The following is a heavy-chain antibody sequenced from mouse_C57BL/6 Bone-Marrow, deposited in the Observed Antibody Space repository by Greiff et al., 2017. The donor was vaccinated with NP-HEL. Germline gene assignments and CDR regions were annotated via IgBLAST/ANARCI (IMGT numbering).Heavy chain of an antibody. Sequence: QVQLQQSGAELARPGASVKLSCKASGYTFTSYGISWVKQRTGQGLEWIGEIYPRSGNTYYNEKFKGKATLTGDKSSSTSYMALRSLTSEDSAVYFCARLGSTDGSSYCYFDVWGTGTTVTVSS. CDR3: ARLGSTDGSSYCYFDV. CDR2: IYPRSGNT. J-gene: IGHJ1*03. V-gene: IGHV1-81*01. D-gene: IGHD1-1*01. CDR1: GYTFTSYG.